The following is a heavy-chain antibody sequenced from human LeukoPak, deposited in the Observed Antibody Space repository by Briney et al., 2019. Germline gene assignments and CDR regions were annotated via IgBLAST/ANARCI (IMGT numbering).Heavy chain of an antibody. Sequence: PGGSLRLSCAASGFTFSSYRMHWVRQAPGKGLEWVALMWHDGSNKYYADSVKGRFSISRDNSKNTLYLQMNSLRVEDTAVYYCATPPTAYTSGSLGYWGQGTLVTVSS. CDR1: GFTFSSYR. V-gene: IGHV3-30*02. CDR2: MWHDGSNK. D-gene: IGHD3-22*01. CDR3: ATPPTAYTSGSLGY. J-gene: IGHJ4*02.